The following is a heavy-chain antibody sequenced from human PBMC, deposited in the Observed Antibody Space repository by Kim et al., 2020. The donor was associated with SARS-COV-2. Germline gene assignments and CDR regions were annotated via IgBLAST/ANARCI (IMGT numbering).Heavy chain of an antibody. CDR3: ARGGSGWSQGSYFDY. V-gene: IGHV4-38-2*02. Sequence: SETLSLTCTVSGYSISSGYYWGWIRQPPGKGLEWIGSIYHSGSTYYNPSLKSRVTISVDTSKNQFSLKLSSVTAADTAVYYCARGGSGWSQGSYFDYWGQGTLVTVSS. CDR1: GYSISSGYY. D-gene: IGHD6-19*01. J-gene: IGHJ4*02. CDR2: IYHSGST.